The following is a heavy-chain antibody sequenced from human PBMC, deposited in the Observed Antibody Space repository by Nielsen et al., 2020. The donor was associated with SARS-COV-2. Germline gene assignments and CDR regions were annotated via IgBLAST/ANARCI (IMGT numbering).Heavy chain of an antibody. D-gene: IGHD3-10*01. CDR3: ARNRWFGESRYGMDV. CDR1: GASISNYC. V-gene: IGHV4-59*01. CDR2: ICYSGNT. Sequence: SETLSLTCTVSGASISNYCWSWIRQPPGKGLEWIGDICYSGNTNYNPSLKSRVTISVDTSKNQFSLKLSSVTAADTAVYSCARNRWFGESRYGMDVWGQGTTVTVSS. J-gene: IGHJ6*02.